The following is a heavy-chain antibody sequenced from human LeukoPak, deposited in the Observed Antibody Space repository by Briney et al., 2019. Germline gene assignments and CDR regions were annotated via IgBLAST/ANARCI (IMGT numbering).Heavy chain of an antibody. J-gene: IGHJ4*02. Sequence: GGSLRLSCAASGFTFSSYAMHWVRQAPGKGLEYVSAISSNGGSTYYANSVKGRFTISRDNSKNTLYLQMGSLRAEDMAVYYCATLGVTTSPLFDYWGQGTLVTVSS. D-gene: IGHD4-17*01. CDR2: ISSNGGST. CDR1: GFTFSSYA. V-gene: IGHV3-64*01. CDR3: ATLGVTTSPLFDY.